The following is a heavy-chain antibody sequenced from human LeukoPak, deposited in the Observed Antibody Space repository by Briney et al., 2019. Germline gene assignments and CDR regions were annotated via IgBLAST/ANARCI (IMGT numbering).Heavy chain of an antibody. CDR2: IYTSGST. V-gene: IGHV4-61*02. CDR3: ARERAAAGRNY. J-gene: IGHJ4*02. D-gene: IGHD6-13*01. Sequence: SETLSLTCTVSGGSISSGSYYWSWIRQPAGKGLEWIGRIYTSGSTNYNPSLKSRVTISVDTSKNQFSLKLSSVTAADTAVYYCARERAAAGRNYWGQGTLVTVSS. CDR1: GGSISSGSYY.